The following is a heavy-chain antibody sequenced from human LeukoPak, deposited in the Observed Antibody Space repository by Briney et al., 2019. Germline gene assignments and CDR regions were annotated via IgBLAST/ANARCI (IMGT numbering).Heavy chain of an antibody. CDR1: GYSFTNYW. CDR3: ARPEGYSYGYSVY. CDR2: IYPGDSDT. D-gene: IGHD5-18*01. Sequence: GESLKISCKGSGYSFTNYWIGWVRQMPGKGLEWMGIIYPGDSDTRYSPSFQGQVTISADKSISTAYLQWSSLKASDAAMYYCARPEGYSYGYSVYWGQGTLVTVSS. V-gene: IGHV5-51*01. J-gene: IGHJ4*02.